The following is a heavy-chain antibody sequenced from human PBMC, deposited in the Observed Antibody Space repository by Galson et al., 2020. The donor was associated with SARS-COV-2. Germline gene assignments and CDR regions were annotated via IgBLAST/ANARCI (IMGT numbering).Heavy chain of an antibody. V-gene: IGHV1-18*01. CDR1: GYPFRSYG. J-gene: IGHJ4*02. D-gene: IGHD1-7*01. Sequence: ASVKVSCTISGYPFRSYGISWVRQAPGQGLEWLGWISANDGSTYYTQSFRDRITMTRDTYTSTVYMELRSLRSDDTAVYYCTRDRTTTTAFDNWGQGTLVTVSS. CDR3: TRDRTTTTAFDN. CDR2: ISANDGST.